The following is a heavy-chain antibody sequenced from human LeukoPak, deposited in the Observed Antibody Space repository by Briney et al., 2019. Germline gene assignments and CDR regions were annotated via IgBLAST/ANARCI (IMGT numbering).Heavy chain of an antibody. CDR1: GGTFSSYA. J-gene: IGHJ4*02. CDR3: AGYSSGYYFGY. Sequence: SVKVCCKASGGTFSSYAISWVRQAPGQGLEWMGRIIPILGIANYAQKFQGRVTITADKSTSTAYMELSSLRSEDTAVYYCAGYSSGYYFGYWGQGTLVTVSS. V-gene: IGHV1-69*04. D-gene: IGHD3-22*01. CDR2: IIPILGIA.